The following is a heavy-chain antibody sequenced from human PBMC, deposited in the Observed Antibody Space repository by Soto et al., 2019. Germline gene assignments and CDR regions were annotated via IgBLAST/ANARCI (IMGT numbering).Heavy chain of an antibody. Sequence: ASVKVSCKASGYTFTSYGISWVRQAPGQGLEWMGWISAYNGNTNYAQKLQGRVTMTTDTSTSTAYMELRSLRSDDTAVYYCAIGILRYFDWLSVFSPTFDYWGQGTLVTVSS. D-gene: IGHD3-9*01. V-gene: IGHV1-18*01. CDR3: AIGILRYFDWLSVFSPTFDY. J-gene: IGHJ4*02. CDR1: GYTFTSYG. CDR2: ISAYNGNT.